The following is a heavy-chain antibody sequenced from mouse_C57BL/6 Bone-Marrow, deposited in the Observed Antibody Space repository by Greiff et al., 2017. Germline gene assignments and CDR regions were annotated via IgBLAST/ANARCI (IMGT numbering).Heavy chain of an antibody. J-gene: IGHJ3*01. D-gene: IGHD2-4*01. CDR1: GYSFTGYF. V-gene: IGHV1-20*01. CDR2: INPYNGDT. CDR3: ARSRYDYPFAY. Sequence: VQLQQSGPELVKPGDSVKISCKASGYSFTGYFMNWVMQSHGKSLEWIGRINPYNGDTFYNQKFTGKATLTVDKSSSTAHMELRSLTSEDSAVYYCARSRYDYPFAYWGQGTLVTVSA.